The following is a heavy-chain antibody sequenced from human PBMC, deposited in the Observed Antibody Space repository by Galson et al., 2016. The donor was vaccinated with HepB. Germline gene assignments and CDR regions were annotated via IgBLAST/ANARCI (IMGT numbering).Heavy chain of an antibody. CDR1: KFTFRNYA. D-gene: IGHD2-21*02. Sequence: SLRLSCAASKFTFRNYAMSWVRQAPGKGLEWVSSISGPGRNTYYADSVKGRFTISRDNSKNTLYLQMNSLRAEDTAVYYCAKDPIQSGGDCTRASYYFDYWGQGLLVTVSS. CDR3: AKDPIQSGGDCTRASYYFDY. V-gene: IGHV3-23*01. J-gene: IGHJ4*02. CDR2: ISGPGRNT.